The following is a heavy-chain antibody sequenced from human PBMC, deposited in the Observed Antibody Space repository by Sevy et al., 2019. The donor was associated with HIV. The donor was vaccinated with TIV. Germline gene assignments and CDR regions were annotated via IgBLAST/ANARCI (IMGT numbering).Heavy chain of an antibody. CDR3: ARVPAYYYGSATYFDY. V-gene: IGHV1-18*04. CDR2: IGVYNGNA. J-gene: IGHJ4*02. Sequence: ASVKVSCKASGYNFASDGFSWVRQAPGQGLEWMGWIGVYNGNAKYAQVFQDRFTMTTDTSTSTAYMELGSLRSDDTAVYYCARVPAYYYGSATYFDYWGQGTLVTVSS. D-gene: IGHD3-10*01. CDR1: GYNFASDG.